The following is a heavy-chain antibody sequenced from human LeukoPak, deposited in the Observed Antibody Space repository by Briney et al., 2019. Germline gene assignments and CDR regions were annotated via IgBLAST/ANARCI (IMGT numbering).Heavy chain of an antibody. J-gene: IGHJ4*02. D-gene: IGHD7-27*01. CDR1: GYTFTGYY. Sequence: ASVRVSCTASGYTFTGYYMHWVRQAPGQGGERMGWINPKSGGTNYAQKFQGRVTITRETAISTAYMQLSRLRSDDTAVYYCANWGGRAHYFDYWGQGTLVTVSS. CDR2: INPKSGGT. V-gene: IGHV1-2*02. CDR3: ANWGGRAHYFDY.